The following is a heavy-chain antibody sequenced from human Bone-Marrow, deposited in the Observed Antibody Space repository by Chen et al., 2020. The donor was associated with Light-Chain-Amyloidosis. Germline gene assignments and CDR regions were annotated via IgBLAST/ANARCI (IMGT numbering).Heavy chain of an antibody. V-gene: IGHV3-53*02. CDR3: ARVMVMTAMHWDAFDT. CDR2: LYSAGKT. D-gene: IGHD2-21*02. CDR1: GFSVSRES. J-gene: IGHJ3*02. Sequence: EMELVETGGGFVQPGGSLGLPCVVPGFSVSRESMTWVRQAPGKGLEWVSVLYSAGKTYYTDSVRGRFTISRDDSKNTLYLQMNSLRAEDTAMYYCARVMVMTAMHWDAFDTWGQGTMVTVSS.